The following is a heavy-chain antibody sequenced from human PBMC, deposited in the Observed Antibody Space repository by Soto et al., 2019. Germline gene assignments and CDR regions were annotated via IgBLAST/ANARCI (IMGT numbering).Heavy chain of an antibody. D-gene: IGHD2-2*01. V-gene: IGHV1-69*12. Sequence: QVQLVQSGAEVMKPGSSVKVSCKASGDTFSTYTITWMRQAPGQGLEWMGGIIPRSGTSNYAQKFQGRVXITADESTSAAXXXLXXLRSEDTAVYYCAREGLVLVPTTVNSDSYYYAMDVWGQGTTVTVS. CDR2: IIPRSGTS. CDR1: GDTFSTYT. J-gene: IGHJ6*02. CDR3: AREGLVLVPTTVNSDSYYYAMDV.